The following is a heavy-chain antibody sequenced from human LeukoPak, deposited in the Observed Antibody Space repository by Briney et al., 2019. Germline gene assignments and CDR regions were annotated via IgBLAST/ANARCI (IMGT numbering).Heavy chain of an antibody. V-gene: IGHV3-20*04. J-gene: IGHJ3*02. CDR3: ARDHHRRHYDSQARDTFDI. CDR1: GFIFDDYG. D-gene: IGHD3-22*01. Sequence: PGGSLRLSCAASGFIFDDYGMTWVRQAPGKGLEWVSGITWNGGYTGYADSVKGRFTISRDNAKNSLYLQMNSLRAEDTAVYYCARDHHRRHYDSQARDTFDIWGQGTMVTVSS. CDR2: ITWNGGYT.